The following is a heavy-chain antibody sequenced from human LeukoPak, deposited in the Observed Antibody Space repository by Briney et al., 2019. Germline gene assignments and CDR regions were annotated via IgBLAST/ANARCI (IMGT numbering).Heavy chain of an antibody. J-gene: IGHJ4*02. Sequence: SETLSLTCTVSGGSISSSNYYWGWIRQPPGRGLEWIGEINHSGSTNYNPSLKSRVTISVDTSKNQFSLKLSSVTAADTAVYYCARGSAAEIDYWGQGTLVTVSS. CDR3: ARGSAAEIDY. CDR1: GGSISSSNYY. D-gene: IGHD6-25*01. V-gene: IGHV4-39*07. CDR2: INHSGST.